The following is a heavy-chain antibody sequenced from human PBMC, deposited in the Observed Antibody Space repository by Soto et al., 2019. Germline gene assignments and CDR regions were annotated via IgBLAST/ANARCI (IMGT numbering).Heavy chain of an antibody. Sequence: ASVKVSCKASGYTFTSYYIHWVRQAPGQGLEWMGIINPSGGSTSYAQKFQGRVTMTRDRSTSTVYMEVSGLRSEDTALYYCARDQEPSTLYYDYYYMDVWGKGTTVTVS. CDR3: ARDQEPSTLYYDYYYMDV. J-gene: IGHJ6*03. V-gene: IGHV1-46*03. CDR2: INPSGGST. CDR1: GYTFTSYY.